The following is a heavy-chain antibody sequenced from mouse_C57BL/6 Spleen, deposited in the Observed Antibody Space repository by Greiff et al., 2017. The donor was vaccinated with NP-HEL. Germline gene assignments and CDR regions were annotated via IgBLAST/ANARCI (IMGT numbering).Heavy chain of an antibody. CDR1: GYAFSSYW. Sequence: QVQLQQSGAELVKPGASVKISCKASGYAFSSYWMNWVKQRPGKGLEWIGQIYPGDGDTNYNGKFKGKATLTADKSSSTAYMQLSSLTSEDSAVYFCARWGYYGRPLDFDVWGTGTTVTVSS. J-gene: IGHJ1*03. CDR3: ARWGYYGRPLDFDV. CDR2: IYPGDGDT. V-gene: IGHV1-80*01. D-gene: IGHD1-1*01.